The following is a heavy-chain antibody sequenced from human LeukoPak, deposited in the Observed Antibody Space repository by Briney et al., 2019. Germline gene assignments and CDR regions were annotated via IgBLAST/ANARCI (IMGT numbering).Heavy chain of an antibody. J-gene: IGHJ1*01. CDR2: ISAYNGNT. CDR3: ARDRVAAAGTDFQH. V-gene: IGHV1-18*01. CDR1: GYTFTSYG. D-gene: IGHD6-13*01. Sequence: GASVKVSCKASGYTFTSYGISWVRQAPGQGLEWMGWISAYNGNTNYAQKPQGRATMTTDTSTSTAYMELRSLRSDDTAVYYCARDRVAAAGTDFQHWGQGTLVTVSS.